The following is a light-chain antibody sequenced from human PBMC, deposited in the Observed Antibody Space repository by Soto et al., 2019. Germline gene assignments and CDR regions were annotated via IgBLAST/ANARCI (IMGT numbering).Light chain of an antibody. J-gene: IGKJ3*01. V-gene: IGKV3-20*01. Sequence: EIVLTQSPGTLSLSPGERATLSCRASQSVSSSYLAWYQQKPGQAPRLRIYGASSRATGIPDRFSGSGSGTDFTLTISRLEPEDFAVYYCQQYGSSPGIFTFGPGTKVDIK. CDR1: QSVSSSY. CDR2: GAS. CDR3: QQYGSSPGIFT.